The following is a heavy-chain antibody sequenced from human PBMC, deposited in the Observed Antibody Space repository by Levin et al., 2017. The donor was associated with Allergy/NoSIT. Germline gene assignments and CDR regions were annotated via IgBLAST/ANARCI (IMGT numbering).Heavy chain of an antibody. CDR3: AKSRAPGTNHFDC. J-gene: IGHJ4*02. CDR2: TSHDGTNE. V-gene: IGHV3-30*18. D-gene: IGHD2-8*01. Sequence: GGSLRLSCAASGFTFSTYGMQWVRQAPGKGLEWVAVTSHDGTNENYADSVKGRCTISRDNSKNMVHLQMNSLRPEDSAVYYCAKSRAPGTNHFDCRSQGNLVAVS. CDR1: GFTFSTYG.